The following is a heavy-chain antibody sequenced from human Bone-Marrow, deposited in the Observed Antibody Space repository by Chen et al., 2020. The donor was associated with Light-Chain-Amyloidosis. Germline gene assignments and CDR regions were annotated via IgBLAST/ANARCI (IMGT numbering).Heavy chain of an antibody. Sequence: EVQLEQSGPEVKKPGESLKISCKGSGYTFPNYWIGWVRQMPGKGLEWMGVISPDDSDACYRPSFEGQVTISADKSITTADLQWRSLKASDTAMYDCARRRDGYNFDYWGQGTLVTVSS. CDR3: ARRRDGYNFDY. CDR2: ISPDDSDA. D-gene: IGHD5-12*01. V-gene: IGHV5-51*01. J-gene: IGHJ4*02. CDR1: GYTFPNYW.